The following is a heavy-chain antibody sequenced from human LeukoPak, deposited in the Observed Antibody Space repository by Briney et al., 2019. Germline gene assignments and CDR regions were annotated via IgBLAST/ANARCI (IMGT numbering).Heavy chain of an antibody. CDR3: ARRSFASWFDP. V-gene: IGHV4-30-4*07. CDR2: IYYSGST. CDR1: GGSISSGGYS. D-gene: IGHD3-10*01. J-gene: IGHJ5*02. Sequence: PSQTLSLTCAVSGGSISSGGYSWSWIRQPPGKGLEWIGYIYYSGSTNYNPSLKSRVTISVDTSKNQFSLKLSSVTAADTAVYYCARRSFASWFDPWGQGTLVTVSS.